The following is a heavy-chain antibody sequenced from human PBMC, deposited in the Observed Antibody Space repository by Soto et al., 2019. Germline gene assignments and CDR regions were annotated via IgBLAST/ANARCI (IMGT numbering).Heavy chain of an antibody. J-gene: IGHJ3*02. V-gene: IGHV1-46*03. CDR1: GYTFTSYY. CDR2: INPSGGST. D-gene: IGHD1-1*01. Sequence: ASVKVSCKASGYTFTSYYIHWVRQAPGQGLEWMGIINPSGGSTTYAQKFQGRVTMTRDTSTSTVYMELSSLRSEDTAVYYCTRAPSYSAFDIWGQGTXVTVSS. CDR3: TRAPSYSAFDI.